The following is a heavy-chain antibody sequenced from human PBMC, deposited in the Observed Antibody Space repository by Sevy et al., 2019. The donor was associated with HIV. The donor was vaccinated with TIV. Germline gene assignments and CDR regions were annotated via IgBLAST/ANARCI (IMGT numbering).Heavy chain of an antibody. D-gene: IGHD3-3*01. CDR2: IYSGGST. CDR1: GFTVSSNY. CDR3: ARVADYDFWTLDY. V-gene: IGHV3-53*01. J-gene: IGHJ4*02. Sequence: GGSLRLSCAASGFTVSSNYMSWVHQAPGKGLEWVSVIYSGGSTYYADSVKGRFTISRDNSKNTLYLQMNSLRAEDTAVYYCARVADYDFWTLDYWGQGTLVTVSS.